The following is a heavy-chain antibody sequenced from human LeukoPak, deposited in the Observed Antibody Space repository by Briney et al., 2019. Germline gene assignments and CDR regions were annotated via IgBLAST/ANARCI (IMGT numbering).Heavy chain of an antibody. V-gene: IGHV3-48*01. D-gene: IGHD2-2*01. CDR2: ISSSSSTI. CDR1: GFTFSSYS. CDR3: ARGPEAKIVVPTK. Sequence: SLRLSCAASGFTFSSYSMNWVRQAPGKGVEWVSYISSSSSTIYYADSEKGRFTISRDNAKNSLYLQMNSLRAEDTAVYYCARGPEAKIVVPTKWGQGTLVTVSS. J-gene: IGHJ4*02.